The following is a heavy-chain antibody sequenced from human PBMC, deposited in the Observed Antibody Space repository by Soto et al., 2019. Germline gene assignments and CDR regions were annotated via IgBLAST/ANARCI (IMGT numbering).Heavy chain of an antibody. CDR1: GYTLTDYY. D-gene: IGHD3-22*01. V-gene: IGHV1-2*02. J-gene: IGHJ4*02. Sequence: ASVRASCTPSGYTLTDYYVHGVRQAPGHGLGGRGCINPNSGGTKSAKKFQGRVPMTRDTSISTAYMELSRLRSDDTAVYYCARRKGDYYDSSGYHYYLDYWGQGTLVTVSS. CDR2: INPNSGGT. CDR3: ARRKGDYYDSSGYHYYLDY.